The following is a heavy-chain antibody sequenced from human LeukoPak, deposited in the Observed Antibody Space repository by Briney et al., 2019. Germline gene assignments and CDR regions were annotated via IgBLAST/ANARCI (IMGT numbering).Heavy chain of an antibody. J-gene: IGHJ2*01. CDR2: IYTSGST. CDR3: ARSVVTLYWYFDL. CDR1: DGSLSSYY. V-gene: IGHV4-4*07. D-gene: IGHD4-23*01. Sequence: SETLSLTCTVSDGSLSSYYWSWIRQPAGKGLEWIGRIYTSGSTSYNPSLKSRVTMSVDTSKKQFSLKLSSVTTADTAVYYCARSVVTLYWYFDLWGRGTLVTVSS.